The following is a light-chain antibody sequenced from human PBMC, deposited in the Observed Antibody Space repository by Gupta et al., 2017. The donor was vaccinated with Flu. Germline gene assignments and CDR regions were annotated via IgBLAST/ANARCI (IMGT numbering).Light chain of an antibody. CDR3: QQYGSSQKYT. CDR2: AAS. CDR1: QRVDRTY. Sequence: IELTQSPATLSLSVGETATLSCRASQRVDRTYLAWYQHKLGQAPRLLIFAASTRATGIPDRFSGSGSRADFTLTISGLQPEDCAVYYCQQYGSSQKYTFGQGTKLEIK. J-gene: IGKJ2*01. V-gene: IGKV3-20*01.